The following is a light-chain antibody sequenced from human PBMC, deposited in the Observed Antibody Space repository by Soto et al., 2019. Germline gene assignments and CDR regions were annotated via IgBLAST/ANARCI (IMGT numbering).Light chain of an antibody. J-gene: IGKJ1*01. V-gene: IGKV3-11*01. CDR3: HQRQTWPRT. CDR2: QTS. Sequence: EMVLTQCRATLFSFPGYRVTLACGASQYINTRLAWYQHRPGQAPRLLIYQTSIRAAGIPARFSASGTGTDFTLTISDVQPEDFAVYYCHQRQTWPRTFGQGTKVDI. CDR1: QYINTR.